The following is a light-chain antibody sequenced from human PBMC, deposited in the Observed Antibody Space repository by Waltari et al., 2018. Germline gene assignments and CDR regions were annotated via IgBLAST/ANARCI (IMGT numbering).Light chain of an antibody. CDR2: YVS. J-gene: IGLJ1*01. CDR3: QVWHPDIDPGV. V-gene: IGLV3-21*04. CDR1: HIGRYS. Sequence: SYVLTQPPSVSVAPGETARITCGGDHIGRYSLHWSQPKPRQAPVLVIFYVSDRPSGFPARFSGSNSGDTATLTITSVEAGDEARYYCQVWHPDIDPGVFGTGTEVTVL.